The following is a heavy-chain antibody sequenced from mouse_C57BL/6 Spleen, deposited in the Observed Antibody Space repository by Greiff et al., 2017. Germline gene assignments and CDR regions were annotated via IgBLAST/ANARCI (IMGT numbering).Heavy chain of an antibody. CDR2: IYPGDGDT. J-gene: IGHJ4*01. CDR1: GYAFSSYW. V-gene: IGHV1-80*01. Sequence: VQLQQSGAELVKPGASVKISCKASGYAFSSYWMNWVKQRPGKGLEWIGQIYPGDGDTNYNGKFKGKATLTADKSSSTAYMQLSSLTSEDSAVYFCASSYYGNYLYYYAMDYWGQGTSVTVSS. CDR3: ASSYYGNYLYYYAMDY. D-gene: IGHD2-1*01.